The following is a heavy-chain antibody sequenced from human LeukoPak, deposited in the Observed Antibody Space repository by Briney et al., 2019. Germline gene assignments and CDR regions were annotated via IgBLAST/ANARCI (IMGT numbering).Heavy chain of an antibody. J-gene: IGHJ4*02. CDR1: GFTFSSFA. CDR2: ISHDGGKK. CDR3: ALLDY. Sequence: GGSLRLSCAASGFTFSSFAVHWVRQAPGKGLQWVAVISHDGGKKYYADSVKDRFTISRDNSKNMLYLQMNSLRAEDTAVYYCALLDYWGQGTLVTVSS. V-gene: IGHV3-30*04.